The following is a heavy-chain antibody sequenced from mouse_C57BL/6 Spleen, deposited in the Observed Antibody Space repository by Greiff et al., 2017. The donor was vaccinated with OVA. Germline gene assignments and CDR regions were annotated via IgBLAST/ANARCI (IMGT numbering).Heavy chain of an antibody. CDR1: GYTFTNYW. V-gene: IGHV1-63*01. D-gene: IGHD3-2*02. CDR3: ARADSSGPSWFAY. CDR2: IYPGGGYT. J-gene: IGHJ3*01. Sequence: QVQLQQSGAELVRPGTSVKMSCKASGYTFTNYWIGWAKQRPGHGLEWIGDIYPGGGYTNYNEKFKGKATLTADKSSSTAYMQFSSLTSEDSAIDYCARADSSGPSWFAYWGQGTLVTVSA.